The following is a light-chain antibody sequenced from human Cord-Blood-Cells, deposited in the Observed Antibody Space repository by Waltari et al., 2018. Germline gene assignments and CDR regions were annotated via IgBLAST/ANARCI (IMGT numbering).Light chain of an antibody. J-gene: IGLJ2*01. CDR1: NIGSKR. CDR3: QVWDSSSDHVV. Sequence: SYVLTPPPSVSVAPGKTARITCGGNNIGSKRVHWYQQKPGQAPVLVIYYASDRPSGIPERFSGSNSGNTATLTISRVEAGDEADYYCQVWDSSSDHVVFGGGTKLTVL. CDR2: YAS. V-gene: IGLV3-21*04.